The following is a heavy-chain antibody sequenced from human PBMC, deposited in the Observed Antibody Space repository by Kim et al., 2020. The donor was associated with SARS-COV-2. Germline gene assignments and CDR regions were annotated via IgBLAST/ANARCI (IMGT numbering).Heavy chain of an antibody. CDR2: ISAYNGNT. CDR3: AREGSYYGSGSYDYYYYGMAV. Sequence: ASVKVSCKASGYTFTSYGISWVRQAPGQGLEWMGWISAYNGNTNYAQKLQGRVTMTTDTSTSTAYMELRSLRSDDTAVYYCAREGSYYGSGSYDYYYYGMAVWGHGTTVTVSS. V-gene: IGHV1-18*04. CDR1: GYTFTSYG. J-gene: IGHJ6*02. D-gene: IGHD3-10*01.